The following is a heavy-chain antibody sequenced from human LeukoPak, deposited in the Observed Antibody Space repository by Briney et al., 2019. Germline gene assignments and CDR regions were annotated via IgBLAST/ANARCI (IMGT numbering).Heavy chain of an antibody. D-gene: IGHD1-1*01. CDR2: IYHSGST. CDR3: ARMYGTWAFDI. CDR1: GYSIISGYY. J-gene: IGHJ3*02. V-gene: IGHV4-38-2*01. Sequence: PSETLSLTCAVSGYSIISGYYWGWIRQPPGKGLGWIGSIYHSGSTYYNPSLKSRVTISVDTSKNHFSLNLSSVTAADTAVYYCARMYGTWAFDIWGQGTMVTVSS.